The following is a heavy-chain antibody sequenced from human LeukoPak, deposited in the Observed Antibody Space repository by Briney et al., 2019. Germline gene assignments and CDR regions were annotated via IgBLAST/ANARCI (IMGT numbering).Heavy chain of an antibody. CDR3: ASGIHYYDSSGKIDY. V-gene: IGHV1-69*13. Sequence: SVKVSCKASGGTFSSYAISWVRQAPGQGLEWMGGIIPIFGTANYAQKFQGRVTIAADESTSTAYMELSSLRSEGTAVYYCASGIHYYDSSGKIDYWGQGTLVTVSS. D-gene: IGHD3-22*01. CDR1: GGTFSSYA. CDR2: IIPIFGTA. J-gene: IGHJ4*02.